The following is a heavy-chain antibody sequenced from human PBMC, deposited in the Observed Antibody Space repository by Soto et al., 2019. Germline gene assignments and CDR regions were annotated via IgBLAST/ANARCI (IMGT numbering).Heavy chain of an antibody. J-gene: IGHJ4*02. CDR1: GFTFNNFA. V-gene: IGHV3-23*01. CDR3: VKDSSRWYYFDY. D-gene: IGHD6-13*01. Sequence: EVQLLESGGALVQPGGSLRLACAASGFTFNNFAMGWVRQAPGKGLEWVSGITASGSFTYYAASVKGRFTISRDNRKNTLSLQIDSLRGEDTASYYCVKDSSRWYYFDYWGPGTLVTVSS. CDR2: ITASGSFT.